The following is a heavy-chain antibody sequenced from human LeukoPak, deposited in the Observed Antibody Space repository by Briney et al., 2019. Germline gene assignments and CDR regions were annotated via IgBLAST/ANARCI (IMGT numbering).Heavy chain of an antibody. D-gene: IGHD6-13*01. CDR3: AREGAAAHGY. CDR2: ISYDGSNK. V-gene: IGHV3-30*04. Sequence: GGSLRLSCAASGFTFSTYAMHWVRQAPGKGLEWVAVISYDGSNKFYADSVKGRFTISRDNSKNTLYLQMNSLRAEDTAMYYCAREGAAAHGYWGQGTLVTVSS. J-gene: IGHJ4*02. CDR1: GFTFSTYA.